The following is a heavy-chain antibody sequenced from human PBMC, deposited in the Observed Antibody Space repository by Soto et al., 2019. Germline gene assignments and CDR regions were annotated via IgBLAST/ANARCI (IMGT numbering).Heavy chain of an antibody. CDR3: AKRRDIYCSGGSCYLFDY. Sequence: GSLRLSCAASGFTFSSYAMSWVRQAPGKGLEWVSAISGSGGSTYYADSVKGRFTISRDNSKNTLYLQMNSLRAEDTAVYYCAKRRDIYCSGGSCYLFDYWGQGTLVTVSS. CDR2: ISGSGGST. J-gene: IGHJ4*02. V-gene: IGHV3-23*01. CDR1: GFTFSSYA. D-gene: IGHD2-15*01.